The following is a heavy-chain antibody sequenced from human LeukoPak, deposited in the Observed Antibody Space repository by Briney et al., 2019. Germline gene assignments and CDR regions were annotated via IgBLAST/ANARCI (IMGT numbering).Heavy chain of an antibody. D-gene: IGHD3-22*01. CDR2: MNPNSGNT. CDR3: ARGRYYDTPFDP. CDR1: GYTFTSYG. Sequence: ASVKVSCKASGYTFTSYGISWVRQATGQGLEWMGWMNPNSGNTGYAQKFQGRVTITRNTSISTAYMELSSLRSEDTAVYYCARGRYYDTPFDPWGQGTLVTVSS. J-gene: IGHJ5*02. V-gene: IGHV1-8*03.